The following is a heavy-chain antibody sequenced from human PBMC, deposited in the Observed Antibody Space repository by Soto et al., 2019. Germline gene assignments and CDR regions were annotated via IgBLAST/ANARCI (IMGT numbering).Heavy chain of an antibody. J-gene: IGHJ4*02. Sequence: SETLSLTSTVSGGSISSYDGSWIRQPPGKGLEWIGYIYYSGSTNYNPSLKSRVTISVDTSKNQFSLKLSSVTAADTAVYYCARGAGLFDHWGQGTLVTVSS. CDR1: GGSISSYD. CDR3: ARGAGLFDH. CDR2: IYYSGST. V-gene: IGHV4-59*01. D-gene: IGHD6-19*01.